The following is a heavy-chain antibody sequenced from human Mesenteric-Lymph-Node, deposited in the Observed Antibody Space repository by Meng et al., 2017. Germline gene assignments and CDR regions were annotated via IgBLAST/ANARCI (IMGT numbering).Heavy chain of an antibody. CDR2: ISSSSTYI. J-gene: IGHJ3*02. V-gene: IGHV3-21*01. CDR1: GFNFSSYS. Sequence: GESLKISCAAPGFNFSSYSVNWVRQAPGKGLEWLSSISSSSTYIYYADSVRGRFTISRDNAKNSLYLQMNSLRAEDTAVYYCAKFGLEATLDTWGQGTMVTVSS. CDR3: AKFGLEATLDT. D-gene: IGHD3-10*01.